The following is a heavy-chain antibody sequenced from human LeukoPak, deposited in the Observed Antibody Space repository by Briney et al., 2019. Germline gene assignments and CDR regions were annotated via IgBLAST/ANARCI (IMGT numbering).Heavy chain of an antibody. CDR1: GYTFTSYG. D-gene: IGHD2-21*02. Sequence: GASVKVSCKASGYTFTSYGISWVRQAPGQGLEWMGWISAYNGNTNYAQKLQGRVTMTTDTSTSTACMELRSLRSDDTAVYYCARDPNTCGDCYPPDYWGQGTLVTVSS. V-gene: IGHV1-18*01. CDR2: ISAYNGNT. J-gene: IGHJ4*02. CDR3: ARDPNTCGDCYPPDY.